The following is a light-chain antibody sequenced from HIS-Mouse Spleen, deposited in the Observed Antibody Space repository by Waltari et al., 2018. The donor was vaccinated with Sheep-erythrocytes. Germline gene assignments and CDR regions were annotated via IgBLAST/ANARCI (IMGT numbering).Light chain of an antibody. Sequence: QSALTQPPSASGSPGQSVTISCTGTSSDVGGYNYVSWYQQHPGKAPKPMIYEVSNRPSGVRDRFSGSKSGNTASLTVSGLQAEDEADYYCSSYAGSNNWVFGGGTKLTVL. V-gene: IGLV2-8*01. CDR3: SSYAGSNNWV. CDR1: SSDVGGYNY. CDR2: EVS. J-gene: IGLJ3*02.